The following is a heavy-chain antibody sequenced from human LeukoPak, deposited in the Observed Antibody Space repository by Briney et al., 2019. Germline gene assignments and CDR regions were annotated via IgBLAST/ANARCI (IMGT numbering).Heavy chain of an antibody. J-gene: IGHJ4*02. CDR2: IISSSGST. CDR3: AKGGYDYVELGYFDY. D-gene: IGHD5-12*01. CDR1: GLSFSNYA. V-gene: IGHV3-23*01. Sequence: GGSLRLSCAASGLSFSNYAMGWVRQAPGEGLEWVSLIISSSGSTFYADSVKGRFTISRDNSKNTLYLQMNSLRAEDTAVYYCAKGGYDYVELGYFDYWGQGTLVTVSS.